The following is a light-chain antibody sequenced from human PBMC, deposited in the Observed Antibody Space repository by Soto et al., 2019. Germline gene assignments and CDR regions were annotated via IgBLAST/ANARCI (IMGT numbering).Light chain of an antibody. J-gene: IGLJ3*02. Sequence: QSVLTQPRSVSGSPGQSVTISCTGTSSDVGAYNYVSWYQQQPGKAPKLMIYDVSQRPSGVPDRLSGSKSANTASLTISGLQTEDEADYYCCSYAGNYTLVFGGGTKLTVL. CDR2: DVS. CDR3: CSYAGNYTLV. V-gene: IGLV2-11*01. CDR1: SSDVGAYNY.